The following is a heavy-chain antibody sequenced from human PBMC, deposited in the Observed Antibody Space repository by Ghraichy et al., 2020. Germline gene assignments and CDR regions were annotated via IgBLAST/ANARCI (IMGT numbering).Heavy chain of an antibody. CDR1: GYSFTSYW. V-gene: IGHV5-10-1*01. J-gene: IGHJ4*02. CDR3: ARGISEGGIGSD. D-gene: IGHD2-15*01. CDR2: IDPLGSDT. Sequence: GESLNISCQGSGYSFTSYWITWVRQIPGKGLEWVARIDPLGSDTNYSPSFQGHFTISADNSINTPYLQWSSLKASDTAIYYCARGISEGGIGSDWGQGTLVTVS.